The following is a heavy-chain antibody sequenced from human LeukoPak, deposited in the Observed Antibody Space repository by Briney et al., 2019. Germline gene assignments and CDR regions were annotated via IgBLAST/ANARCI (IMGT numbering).Heavy chain of an antibody. D-gene: IGHD3-22*01. Sequence: ESGPRLVKPSETLSLTCTVSGGSISSSSYYWAWIRQPPGKGREWIGSVDYDGTTYYNPSLKSRVTISVDTSKNQFSLKLSSVTAADTAVYYCARVAYFDSSGYYYCFDYWGQGTLVTVSS. J-gene: IGHJ4*02. CDR2: VDYDGTT. CDR1: GGSISSSSYY. V-gene: IGHV4-39*07. CDR3: ARVAYFDSSGYYYCFDY.